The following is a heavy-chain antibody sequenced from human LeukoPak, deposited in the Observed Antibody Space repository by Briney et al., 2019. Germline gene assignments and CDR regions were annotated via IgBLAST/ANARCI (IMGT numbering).Heavy chain of an antibody. Sequence: PSETLSLTCAVSGGSISSSNWWSWVRQPPGKGLEWIGEIYHSGSTNYNPSLKSRVTISVDTSKNQFSLKLSSVTAADTAVYYCARYSYDILTGYPKGWFDPWGQGTLVTVSS. CDR2: IYHSGST. D-gene: IGHD3-9*01. J-gene: IGHJ5*02. V-gene: IGHV4-4*02. CDR1: GGSISSSNW. CDR3: ARYSYDILTGYPKGWFDP.